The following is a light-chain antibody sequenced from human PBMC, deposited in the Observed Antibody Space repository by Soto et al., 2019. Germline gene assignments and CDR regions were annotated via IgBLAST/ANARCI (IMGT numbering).Light chain of an antibody. CDR3: PQRSNCPLLT. CDR1: QSVRSY. CDR2: DAS. J-gene: IGKJ4*01. Sequence: ESVLTQSPATLSLSPGQRATLSCRASQSVRSYLAWYRQKPGQEPRLRIYDASNRATGIPARFSGSGSGTDFTLIIISLEAEDFAVYYCPQRSNCPLLTVGGGTKVDIK. V-gene: IGKV3-11*01.